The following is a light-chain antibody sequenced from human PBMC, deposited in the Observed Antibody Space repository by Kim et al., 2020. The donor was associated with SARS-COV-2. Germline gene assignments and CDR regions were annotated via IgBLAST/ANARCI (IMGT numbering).Light chain of an antibody. V-gene: IGKV1-33*01. CDR2: AAS. J-gene: IGKJ4*01. CDR1: QDISRG. Sequence: DTQMTQSPASLSASIGDRVTITCQASQDISRGLNWYQQRPGKAPMLLIYAASNLQTGVPSRFSGSGSGTDFTLTISSLQPEDFAMYYCQQHDNLPLTFGGGTKVDIK. CDR3: QQHDNLPLT.